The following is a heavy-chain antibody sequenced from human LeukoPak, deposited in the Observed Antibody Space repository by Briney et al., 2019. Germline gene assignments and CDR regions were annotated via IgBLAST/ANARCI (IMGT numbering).Heavy chain of an antibody. D-gene: IGHD3-9*01. J-gene: IGHJ6*03. CDR3: ARRSYDILTGYYYYYMDV. V-gene: IGHV4-34*01. Sequence: SETLSLTCAVYGGSFSGYYWSWIRQPPGKGLEWIGEINHSGSTNYNPSLKSRVTISVDTSKNQFSLKLSSVAAADTAVYYCARRSYDILTGYYYYYMDVWGKGTTVTISS. CDR2: INHSGST. CDR1: GGSFSGYY.